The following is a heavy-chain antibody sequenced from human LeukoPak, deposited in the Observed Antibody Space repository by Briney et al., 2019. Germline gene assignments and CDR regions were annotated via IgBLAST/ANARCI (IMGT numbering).Heavy chain of an antibody. Sequence: PGGSLRLSCAVSGLTVSSSFMSWVRQAPGKGLEWVSDIYSDALGGITNYADSVKGRFTISRDNSQNTLYLQMNSLRAEDTAIYYCAREIGGGLLYFDYWGQGTLVTVSS. CDR1: GLTVSSSF. CDR2: IYSDALGGIT. CDR3: AREIGGGLLYFDY. D-gene: IGHD3-16*01. J-gene: IGHJ4*02. V-gene: IGHV3-53*01.